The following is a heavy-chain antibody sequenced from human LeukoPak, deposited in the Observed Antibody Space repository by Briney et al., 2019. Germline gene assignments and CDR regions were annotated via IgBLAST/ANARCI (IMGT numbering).Heavy chain of an antibody. Sequence: GGSLRLSCAASGFTFSSYAMSWVRQAPGKGLEWVSAISGSGGSTYYADSVKGRFTISRDNSKNTLYLQMNSLRAEDTAVYYCAKVSGYCYVGEYFDYWGQGTLVTVSS. CDR1: GFTFSSYA. D-gene: IGHD3-22*01. V-gene: IGHV3-23*01. CDR3: AKVSGYCYVGEYFDY. J-gene: IGHJ4*02. CDR2: ISGSGGST.